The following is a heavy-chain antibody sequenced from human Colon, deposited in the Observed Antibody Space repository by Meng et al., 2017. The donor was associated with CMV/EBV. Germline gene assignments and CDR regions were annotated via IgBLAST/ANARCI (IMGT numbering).Heavy chain of an antibody. CDR2: ISYSGNT. J-gene: IGHJ4*02. CDR1: GGSVNNGSYY. Sequence: ASGGSVNNGSYYWTWIRQPPGKGLEWIGYISYSGNTNYNPSLKSRVTISVDTSRNQFSLKLTSVSAADTATYYCARESSGWSTGVDYWGQGTLVTVSS. V-gene: IGHV4-61*01. D-gene: IGHD6-19*01. CDR3: ARESSGWSTGVDY.